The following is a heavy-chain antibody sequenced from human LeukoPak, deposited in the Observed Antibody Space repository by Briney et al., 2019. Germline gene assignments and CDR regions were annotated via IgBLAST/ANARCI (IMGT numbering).Heavy chain of an antibody. Sequence: GGPLRLSCAASGFTFSSYSMNWVRQAPGKGLEWVSSISSSSSYIYYADSVKGRFTISRDNAKSSLYLQMNSLRAEDTAVYYCARTYCRGGSCYSGDAFDIWGQGTMVTVSS. J-gene: IGHJ3*02. D-gene: IGHD2-15*01. CDR2: ISSSSSYI. CDR3: ARTYCRGGSCYSGDAFDI. CDR1: GFTFSSYS. V-gene: IGHV3-21*01.